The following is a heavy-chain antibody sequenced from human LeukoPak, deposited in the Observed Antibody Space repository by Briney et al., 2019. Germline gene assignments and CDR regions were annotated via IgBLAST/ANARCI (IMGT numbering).Heavy chain of an antibody. V-gene: IGHV1-2*02. CDR3: ATATLQLVAFES. J-gene: IGHJ4*02. CDR1: RYTLTGYW. D-gene: IGHD2-15*01. CDR2: IDPNNGET. Sequence: ASVTVSCKSSRYTLTGYWLHWVRQAPGQGPEWMGWIDPNNGETKYAPKLQARVSMTRDTSIATVYMELSGLRSDDTAVYYCATATLQLVAFESWGQGTLVTVSS.